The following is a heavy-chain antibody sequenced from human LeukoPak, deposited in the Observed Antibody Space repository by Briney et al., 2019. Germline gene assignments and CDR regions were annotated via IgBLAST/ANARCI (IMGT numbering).Heavy chain of an antibody. D-gene: IGHD6-13*01. CDR1: GFTFSSYA. CDR3: ASLGGNKIAAAYDY. Sequence: GGSLRLSCAASGFTFSSYAMSWVRQAPGKGLEWVSAISGSGGSTYYADSVKGRFTISRDNSKNTLYLQMNSLRAEDTAVYYCASLGGNKIAAAYDYWGQGTLVTVSS. V-gene: IGHV3-23*01. CDR2: ISGSGGST. J-gene: IGHJ4*02.